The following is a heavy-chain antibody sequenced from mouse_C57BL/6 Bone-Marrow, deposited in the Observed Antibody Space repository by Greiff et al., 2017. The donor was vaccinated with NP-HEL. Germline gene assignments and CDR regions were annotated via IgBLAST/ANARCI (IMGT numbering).Heavy chain of an antibody. CDR3: ASGGLGHYYAMDY. D-gene: IGHD3-3*01. CDR1: GFTFSDYY. CDR2: INYDGSST. Sequence: DVQLVESEGGLVQPGSSMKLSCTASGFTFSDYYMAWVRQVPEKGLEWVANINYDGSSTYYLDSLKSRFIISRDNAKNILYLQMSSLKSEDTATYYCASGGLGHYYAMDYWGQGTSVTVSS. J-gene: IGHJ4*01. V-gene: IGHV5-16*01.